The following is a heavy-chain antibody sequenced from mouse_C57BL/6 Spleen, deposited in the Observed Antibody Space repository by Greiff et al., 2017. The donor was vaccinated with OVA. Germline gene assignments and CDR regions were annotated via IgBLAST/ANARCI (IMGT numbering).Heavy chain of an antibody. CDR1: GYTFTGYW. V-gene: IGHV1-9*01. CDR3: ARSYYYGSSYAMDY. J-gene: IGHJ4*01. D-gene: IGHD1-1*01. Sequence: QVQLKESGAELMKPGASVKLSCKATGYTFTGYWIEWVKQRPGHGLEWIGEILPGSGSTNYNAKFKGKATFTADTSSNTAYMQLSSLTTEDSAIYYCARSYYYGSSYAMDYWGQGTSVTVSS. CDR2: ILPGSGST.